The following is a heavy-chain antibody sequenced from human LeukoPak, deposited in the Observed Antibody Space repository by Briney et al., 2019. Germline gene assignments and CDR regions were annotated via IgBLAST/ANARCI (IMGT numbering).Heavy chain of an antibody. Sequence: SETLSLTCTVSGGSISSYYWSWIRQPPGKGLEWIGYIYYSGSTNYNPSLKSRVTISVDTSKNQFSLKLSSVTAADTATYYCARETSLAGFASGLGFNYWGQGILVTVSS. CDR2: IYYSGST. CDR1: GGSISSYY. V-gene: IGHV4-59*01. D-gene: IGHD6-19*01. CDR3: ARETSLAGFASGLGFNY. J-gene: IGHJ4*02.